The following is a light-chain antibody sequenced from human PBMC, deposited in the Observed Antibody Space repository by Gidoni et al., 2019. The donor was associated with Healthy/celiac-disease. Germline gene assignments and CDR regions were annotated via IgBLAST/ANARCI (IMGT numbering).Light chain of an antibody. Sequence: DIQMTQSPSSLSASVGDRVTITCRASQSITSYLNWYQQKPGKAPKLLIYAASSLQSGVPSRFSGSGAWTEFTLTISSLQPEDFATYYCQQSYSTPRDTFGQXTKLEIK. J-gene: IGKJ2*01. CDR1: QSITSY. V-gene: IGKV1-39*01. CDR3: QQSYSTPRDT. CDR2: AAS.